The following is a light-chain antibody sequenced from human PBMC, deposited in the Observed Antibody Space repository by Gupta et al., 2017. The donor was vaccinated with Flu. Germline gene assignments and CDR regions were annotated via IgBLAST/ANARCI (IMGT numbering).Light chain of an antibody. J-gene: IGKJ2*01. CDR2: QAS. CDR3: QQYRSSVYT. CDR1: QNIGTW. V-gene: IGKV1-5*03. Sequence: GDRVTITCRASQNIGTWLAWYHQKPGKPPKLLIYQASSLESGVPSRFSGSGSGTEFTLTISSLQPVDFATYYCQQYRSSVYTFGQGTKLEIK.